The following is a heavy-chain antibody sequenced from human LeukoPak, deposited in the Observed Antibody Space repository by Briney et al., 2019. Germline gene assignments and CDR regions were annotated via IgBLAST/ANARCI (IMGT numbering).Heavy chain of an antibody. Sequence: GGSLRLSCAASGFTFSSYAMSWVRQAPGKGLEWVSAISGSGGSTYYADSVKGRFTISRDNSKNTLYLQMNSLRAEDTAVYYCAKVSSSGSSYYYGMDVWGQGTTVTVSS. CDR1: GFTFSSYA. V-gene: IGHV3-23*01. J-gene: IGHJ6*02. CDR3: AKVSSSGSSYYYGMDV. D-gene: IGHD3-22*01. CDR2: ISGSGGST.